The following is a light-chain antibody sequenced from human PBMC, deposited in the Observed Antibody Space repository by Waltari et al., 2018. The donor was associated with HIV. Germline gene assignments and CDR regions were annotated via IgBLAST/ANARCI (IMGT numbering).Light chain of an antibody. Sequence: NFMLTQPHSVSESPGKTVTISCTRTSGSIASNYAHWYQQRPGSSPTTVIYEDNQRPSGVPDRFSGSIDSSSNSASLTISGLKTEDEADYYCQSYDSSNPWVFGGGTKLTVL. J-gene: IGLJ3*02. CDR2: EDN. CDR3: QSYDSSNPWV. CDR1: SGSIASNY. V-gene: IGLV6-57*01.